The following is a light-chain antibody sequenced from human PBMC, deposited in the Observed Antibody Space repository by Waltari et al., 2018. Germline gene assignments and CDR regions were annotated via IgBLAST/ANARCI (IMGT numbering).Light chain of an antibody. V-gene: IGLV10-54*01. Sequence: QAGLTQPSSVSKGLRQTATLTCTGNSNNVGNQGAAWLQQHQGHPPKLLSSRNNNRPPGISERFSASRSGNTASLTITGLQPEDEADYYCSAWDSSLSSWVFGGGTKLTVL. J-gene: IGLJ3*02. CDR2: RNN. CDR3: SAWDSSLSSWV. CDR1: SNNVGNQG.